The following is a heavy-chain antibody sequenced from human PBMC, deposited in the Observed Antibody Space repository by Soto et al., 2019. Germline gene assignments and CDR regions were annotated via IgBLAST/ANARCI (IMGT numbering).Heavy chain of an antibody. CDR3: AGRNGYYSGIDY. J-gene: IGHJ4*02. D-gene: IGHD3-22*01. V-gene: IGHV4-34*01. CDR1: GGSFSGYY. Sequence: QVQLHQWGAGLLKPSETLSLTCVVYGGSFSGYYWSWIRQPPGKGLEWFGEVNHSGGIDYNPSLKSRVTISVDTSKNQFSLKLSSVTAAATAVYYCAGRNGYYSGIDYWGQGTLVTVSS. CDR2: VNHSGGI.